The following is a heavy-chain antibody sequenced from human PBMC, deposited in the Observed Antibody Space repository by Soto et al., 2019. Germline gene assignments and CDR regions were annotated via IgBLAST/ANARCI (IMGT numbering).Heavy chain of an antibody. CDR2: ISGSGGST. V-gene: IGHV3-23*01. Sequence: EVQLLESGGGLVQPGGSLRLSCAASGFTFSSYAMSWVRQAPGKGQEWVSAISGSGGSTYYADSVKGRFTISRDNSKNTLYLQMNSLRAEDTAVYYCAKGGAQLLHYNCFDPRGQGTLVTVSS. CDR1: GFTFSSYA. CDR3: AKGGAQLLHYNCFDP. J-gene: IGHJ5*02. D-gene: IGHD2-2*01.